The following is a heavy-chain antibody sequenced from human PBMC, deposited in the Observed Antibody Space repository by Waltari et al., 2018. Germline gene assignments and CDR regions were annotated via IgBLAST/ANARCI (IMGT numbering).Heavy chain of an antibody. J-gene: IGHJ4*02. CDR1: GFRFRNFW. Sequence: EEQLLESGGGLVQPGDSLRLSCAGSGFRFRNFWMNWVRQAPGKGLVWVGRIKSKTDGGTTDYAAPVKGRFTISRDDSKNTLYLQMNSLKTEDTAVYYCHSDYWGQGTLVTVSS. V-gene: IGHV3-15*01. CDR3: HSDY. CDR2: IKSKTDGGTT.